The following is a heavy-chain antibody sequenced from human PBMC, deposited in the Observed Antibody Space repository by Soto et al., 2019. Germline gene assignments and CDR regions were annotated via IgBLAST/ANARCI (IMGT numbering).Heavy chain of an antibody. CDR1: GGSISRYS. D-gene: IGHD2-15*01. J-gene: IGHJ5*02. CDR2: IFYSETT. Sequence: SETLSLTCSVSGGSISRYSWSWMRQAPGNGLEWIGYIFYSETTNYNPSLKSRATISIDTSKNQFSLKVNSVTAADTAVYYCARLSSGSWNWLDPWGQGTLVTVSS. V-gene: IGHV4-59*01. CDR3: ARLSSGSWNWLDP.